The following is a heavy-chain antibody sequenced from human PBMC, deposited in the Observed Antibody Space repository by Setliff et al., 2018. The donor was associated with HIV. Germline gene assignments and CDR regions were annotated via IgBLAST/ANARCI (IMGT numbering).Heavy chain of an antibody. CDR3: ARDPSYFDTTGHLTSGGHWFDP. D-gene: IGHD3-22*01. V-gene: IGHV4-59*01. CDR1: GGSISTYY. Sequence: PSETLSLTCTVSGGSISTYYWSWIRQPPGKGLEWIGYINKSGSSIYNPSLKSRVTISVDTSKTQIPLRVNSVTAADTAVYFCARDPSYFDTTGHLTSGGHWFDPWGQGTLVTVSS. J-gene: IGHJ5*02. CDR2: INKSGSS.